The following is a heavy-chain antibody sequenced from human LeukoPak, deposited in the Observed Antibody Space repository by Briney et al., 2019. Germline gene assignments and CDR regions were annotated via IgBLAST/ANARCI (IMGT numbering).Heavy chain of an antibody. J-gene: IGHJ4*02. CDR3: TRDRGAYNLYDY. CDR1: GFTFGDYA. CDR2: IRSKAYGETX. D-gene: IGHD1-1*01. Sequence: GGSLRLSCTASGFTFGDYAMSWIRQAPGKGLXXXXFIRSKAYGETXXXXXSVXXRFTXSRDDSKAIAYLQMNSLKTEDTAVYXCTRDRGAYNLYDYWGQGTLVTVSS. V-gene: IGHV3-49*03.